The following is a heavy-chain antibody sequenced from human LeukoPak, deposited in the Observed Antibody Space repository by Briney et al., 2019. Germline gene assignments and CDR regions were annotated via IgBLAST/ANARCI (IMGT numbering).Heavy chain of an antibody. J-gene: IGHJ4*02. Sequence: GGSLRLSCAASGFTVSSNYMGWVRQAPGKGLEWVSVIYSGGSTYYADSVKGRFTISRDNSKNTLYLQMNSLRAEDTAVYYCARVHSSSWYYFDYWGQGTLVTVSS. D-gene: IGHD6-13*01. V-gene: IGHV3-53*01. CDR3: ARVHSSSWYYFDY. CDR1: GFTVSSNY. CDR2: IYSGGST.